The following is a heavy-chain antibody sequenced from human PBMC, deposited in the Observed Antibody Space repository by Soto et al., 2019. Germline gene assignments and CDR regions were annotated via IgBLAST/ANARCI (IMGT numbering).Heavy chain of an antibody. J-gene: IGHJ6*02. CDR2: IYYSGST. CDR3: ARESGGYDSSTRYGLDV. CDR1: GGSISSVGHY. Sequence: SETLSLTCSVSGGSISSVGHYWTWIRQQPGKGLEWIGYIYYSGSTDYNPSLKSRVTISVDRSKNQFSLNLCSVTAADTAIYYCARESGGYDSSTRYGLDVWGQGTTVTVSS. D-gene: IGHD6-25*01. V-gene: IGHV4-31*03.